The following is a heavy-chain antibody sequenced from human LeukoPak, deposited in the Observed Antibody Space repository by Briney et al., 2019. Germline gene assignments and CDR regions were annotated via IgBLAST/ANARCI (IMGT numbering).Heavy chain of an antibody. D-gene: IGHD3-10*01. Sequence: GGSLRLSCAASGFTFSNSWMHWVRQAPGKGLVWVSRINKDGSRTWYADSVKSRFTISRDNAKNTLSLQMNSLRAEDTAVYYCADFGSGYWGQGTLVTVSS. J-gene: IGHJ4*02. CDR3: ADFGSGY. CDR1: GFTFSNSW. CDR2: INKDGSRT. V-gene: IGHV3-74*01.